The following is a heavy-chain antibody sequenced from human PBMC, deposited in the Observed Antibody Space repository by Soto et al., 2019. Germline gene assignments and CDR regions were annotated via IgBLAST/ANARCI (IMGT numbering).Heavy chain of an antibody. J-gene: IGHJ4*02. D-gene: IGHD3-22*01. CDR1: GGSVSSGSYY. CDR2: IYYSGST. Sequence: PSETLSLTCIVSGGSVSSGSYYWSWIRQPPGKGLEWIGYIYYSGSTNYNPSLKSRVTISVDTSKNQFSLKLSSVTAADTAVYYCARDAYYYDSSGYKLFYFDYWGQGTLVTVSS. V-gene: IGHV4-61*01. CDR3: ARDAYYYDSSGYKLFYFDY.